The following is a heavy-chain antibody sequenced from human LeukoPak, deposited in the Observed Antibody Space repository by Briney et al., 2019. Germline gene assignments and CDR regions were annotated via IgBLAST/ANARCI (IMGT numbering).Heavy chain of an antibody. CDR2: ISGSGGST. CDR3: AVTLGYCSSTSCQNFDY. D-gene: IGHD2-2*01. CDR1: GFTFSSYA. V-gene: IGHV3-23*01. Sequence: PGGSLRLSCAASGFTFSSYAMSWVRQAPGKGLEWVSAISGSGGSTYYADSVKGRFTVSRDNSKNSLYLQMNSLRAEDTAVYYCAVTLGYCSSTSCQNFDYWGQGTLVTVSS. J-gene: IGHJ4*02.